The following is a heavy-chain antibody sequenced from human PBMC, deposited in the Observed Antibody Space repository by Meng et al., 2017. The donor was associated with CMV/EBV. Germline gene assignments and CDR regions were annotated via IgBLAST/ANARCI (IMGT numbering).Heavy chain of an antibody. Sequence: GPLRLSCAVYGGSFSGYYWSWIRQPPGKGLEWIGEINHSGSTNYNPSLKSRVTISVDTSKNQFSLKLSSVTAADTAVYYCATLYSGSYYYYYYYYGMDVWGQGTTVTVSS. CDR1: GGSFSGYY. J-gene: IGHJ6*02. D-gene: IGHD3-10*01. V-gene: IGHV4-34*01. CDR3: ATLYSGSYYYYYYYYGMDV. CDR2: INHSGST.